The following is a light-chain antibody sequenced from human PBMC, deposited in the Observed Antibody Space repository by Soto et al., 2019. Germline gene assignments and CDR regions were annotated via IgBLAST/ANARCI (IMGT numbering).Light chain of an antibody. CDR3: QSYDSSLSGHVV. V-gene: IGLV1-40*01. CDR1: SSNIGAGYD. J-gene: IGLJ2*01. CDR2: GNN. Sequence: QSVLTQPPSVSGAPGQRVTISCPGSSSNIGAGYDVHWYQQLPGTAPKLLIYGNNNRPSGVPDRFSGSKSGTSASLAITGLQAEDEADYYCQSYDSSLSGHVVFGGGTKLTVL.